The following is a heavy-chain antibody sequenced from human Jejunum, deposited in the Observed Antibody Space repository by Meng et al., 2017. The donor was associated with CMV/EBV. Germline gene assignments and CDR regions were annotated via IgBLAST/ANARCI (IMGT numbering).Heavy chain of an antibody. J-gene: IGHJ4*02. Sequence: QVQLQQWGAGLLNSSEPLSLTCAVYGGSLSPYYWTWIRQIPGKGLEWIGEISHGGITNYNPSLKSRVTLLIDTSKNQFSLKLSSVTAADTAVYYCGMERVNWGQGILVTVSS. V-gene: IGHV4-34*01. CDR1: GGSLSPYY. CDR3: GMERVN. CDR2: ISHGGIT. D-gene: IGHD1-1*01.